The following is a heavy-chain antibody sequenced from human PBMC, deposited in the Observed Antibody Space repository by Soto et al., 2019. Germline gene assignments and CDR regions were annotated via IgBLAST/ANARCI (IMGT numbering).Heavy chain of an antibody. CDR3: ARHWASGYCSSTSCPYGMDV. V-gene: IGHV5-51*01. CDR2: IYPGDSDT. D-gene: IGHD2-2*01. Sequence: HGESLKVSCKGSGYSFTSYWIGWVRQMPGKGLEWMGIIYPGDSDTRYSPSFQGQVTISADKSISTAYLQWSSLKASDTAMYYCARHWASGYCSSTSCPYGMDVWGQGTTVTVSS. J-gene: IGHJ6*02. CDR1: GYSFTSYW.